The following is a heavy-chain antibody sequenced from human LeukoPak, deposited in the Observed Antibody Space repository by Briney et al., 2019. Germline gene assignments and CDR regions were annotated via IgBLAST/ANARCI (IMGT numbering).Heavy chain of an antibody. Sequence: GGSLRLSCAASGFTFSSYAMHWVRQAPGKGLEWVAVISYDGSDKYYADSVKGRFTISRDNSKNTLYLQMNSLRAEDTAVYYCARDEGYSGWSFDYWGQGTLVTVSS. J-gene: IGHJ4*02. CDR3: ARDEGYSGWSFDY. CDR1: GFTFSSYA. CDR2: ISYDGSDK. D-gene: IGHD5-12*01. V-gene: IGHV3-30-3*01.